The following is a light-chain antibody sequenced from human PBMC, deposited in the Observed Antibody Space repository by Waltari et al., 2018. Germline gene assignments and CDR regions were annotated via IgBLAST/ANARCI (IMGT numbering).Light chain of an antibody. V-gene: IGLV2-11*01. CDR2: DVS. CDR3: CSYAGSSTFI. Sequence: QAALTQPPSVSGSPGQSVTLSCTGTSSDIGFYDFVSWYQQLPGKAPKLMIYDVSKRPSGVSFRFSGSKSGNTASLTISGLQGEEEGDYFCCSYAGSSTFIFGPGTRLTVL. CDR1: SSDIGFYDF. J-gene: IGLJ1*01.